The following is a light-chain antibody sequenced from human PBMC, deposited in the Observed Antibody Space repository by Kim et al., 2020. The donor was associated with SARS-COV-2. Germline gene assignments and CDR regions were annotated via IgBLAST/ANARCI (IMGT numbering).Light chain of an antibody. CDR1: QRISSW. CDR2: KAS. CDR3: QQYNSYSPT. Sequence: AAVGSRVTITCRASQRISSWLAWYQQKPGKAPKLLIYKASSLESGVPSRFSGSGSGTEFTLTISSLQPDDFATYYCQQYNSYSPTFGQGTKVDIK. J-gene: IGKJ1*01. V-gene: IGKV1-5*03.